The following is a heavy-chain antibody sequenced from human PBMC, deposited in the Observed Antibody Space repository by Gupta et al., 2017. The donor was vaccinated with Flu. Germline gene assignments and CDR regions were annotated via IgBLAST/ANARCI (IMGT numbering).Heavy chain of an antibody. J-gene: IGHJ6*02. CDR2: ISGSGGRT. CDR3: ARGDYTYYYDSSGYYYAGMDV. CDR1: GFTLSRFD. D-gene: IGHD3-22*01. Sequence: EVQLLESGGGLIQPGGCLRLSCAASGFTLSRFDMRWVRPAPGKGLEWVSTISGSGGRTYYTYSVKGRFTISRDNTNNTLYLQVNSLRAEDTAVYYCARGDYTYYYDSSGYYYAGMDVWGQGTTVTVSS. V-gene: IGHV3-23*01.